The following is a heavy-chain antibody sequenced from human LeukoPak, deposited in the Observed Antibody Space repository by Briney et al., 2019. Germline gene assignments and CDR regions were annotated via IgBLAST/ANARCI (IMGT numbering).Heavy chain of an antibody. CDR3: ARDINRGGRFDY. J-gene: IGHJ4*02. Sequence: ASVKVSCKASEGTFSSYAISWVRQAPGQGLEWMGGIIPIFGTANYAQKFQGRVTITADESTSTAYMELSSLRSEDTAVYYCARDINRGGRFDYWGQGTLVTVSS. CDR1: EGTFSSYA. V-gene: IGHV1-69*13. CDR2: IIPIFGTA. D-gene: IGHD2/OR15-2a*01.